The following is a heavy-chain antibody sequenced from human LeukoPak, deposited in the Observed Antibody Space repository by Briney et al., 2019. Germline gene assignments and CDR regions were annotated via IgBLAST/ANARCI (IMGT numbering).Heavy chain of an antibody. CDR2: ISSSGSTI. CDR1: GFTFSDYY. CDR3: ARVGYYDSSGYYPSLYYYYGMDV. J-gene: IGHJ6*02. Sequence: PGGSLRLSCAASGFTFSDYYMSWIRQAPGKGLEWVSYISSSGSTIYYADSVKGRFTISRDNAKNSLYLQMNSLRAEDTAVYYCARVGYYDSSGYYPSLYYYYGMDVWGQGTTVTVSS. V-gene: IGHV3-11*01. D-gene: IGHD3-22*01.